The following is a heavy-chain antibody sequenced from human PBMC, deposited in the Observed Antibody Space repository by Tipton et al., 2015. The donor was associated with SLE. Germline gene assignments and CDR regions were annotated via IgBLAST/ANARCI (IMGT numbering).Heavy chain of an antibody. D-gene: IGHD1-7*01. J-gene: IGHJ3*01. CDR3: ARGPGGSSENYDAFDV. CDR1: GYTFSNYG. CDR2: FSAYNGNT. Sequence: QLVQSGAEVKKPGASVKVSCKASGYTFSNYGISWVRQAPGQGLEWMGWFSAYNGNTNYAQRLQGRVTMTTDTSTSTAYMELRSLISYVSAVYCCARGPGGSSENYDAFDVWGQWTLVSVSS. V-gene: IGHV1-18*01.